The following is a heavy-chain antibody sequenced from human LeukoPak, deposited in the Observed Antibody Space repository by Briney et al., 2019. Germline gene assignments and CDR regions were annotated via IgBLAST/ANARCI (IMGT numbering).Heavy chain of an antibody. CDR3: ARKGRSTLDY. D-gene: IGHD1-26*01. Sequence: ASVKVSCKTPGYIFTGYYIYWVRQAPGQGFEWIGWIDPNSGGTNYSQNFQGRVNMARDTSVSTAFLELRGLTYDDTAIYFCARKGRSTLDYWGQGTLVTLSS. CDR1: GYIFTGYY. CDR2: IDPNSGGT. V-gene: IGHV1-2*02. J-gene: IGHJ4*02.